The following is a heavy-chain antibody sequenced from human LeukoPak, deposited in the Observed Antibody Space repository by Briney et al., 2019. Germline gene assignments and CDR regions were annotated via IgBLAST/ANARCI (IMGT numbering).Heavy chain of an antibody. CDR3: ARVGRGSGYHLFDY. J-gene: IGHJ4*02. V-gene: IGHV1-18*01. D-gene: IGHD3-22*01. CDR2: ISAYNGNT. Sequence: ASVKVSCKASGYTFTSYGISWVRQAPGQGLEWMGWISAYNGNTNYSQKLQGRVTMTTDTSTSTAYMELRSLRSDDTAVYYCARVGRGSGYHLFDYWGQGTLVTVSS. CDR1: GYTFTSYG.